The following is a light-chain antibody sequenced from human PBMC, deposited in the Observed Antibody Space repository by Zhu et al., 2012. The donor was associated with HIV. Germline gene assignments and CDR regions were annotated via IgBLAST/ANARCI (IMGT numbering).Light chain of an antibody. CDR3: QQYNTFPWT. CDR2: KAS. J-gene: IGKJ1*01. CDR1: QSISTW. Sequence: DIQMTQSPSTLSASVGDRVTITCRASQSISTWLAWYQQKPGKAPNLLIYKASNLEGGVPSGFSGSGSGTEFTLTISSLQPDDFATYYCQQYNTFPWTFGQGTKVEIQ. V-gene: IGKV1-5*03.